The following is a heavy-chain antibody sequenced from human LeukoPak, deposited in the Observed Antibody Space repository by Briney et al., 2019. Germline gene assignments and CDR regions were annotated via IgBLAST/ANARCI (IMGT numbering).Heavy chain of an antibody. J-gene: IGHJ5*02. CDR3: AREAYYDSSGYTS. CDR1: GYTFTSYG. V-gene: IGHV1-18*01. Sequence: GATVKVSCKASGYTFTSYGISWVRQTPGQGLEWMGGIIPIFGTANYAQKFQGRVTMTTDTSTSTAYMELRSLRSDDTAVYYCAREAYYDSSGYTSWGQGTLVTVSS. CDR2: IIPIFGTA. D-gene: IGHD3-22*01.